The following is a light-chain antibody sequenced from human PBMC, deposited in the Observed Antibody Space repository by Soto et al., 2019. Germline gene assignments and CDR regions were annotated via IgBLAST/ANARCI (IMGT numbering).Light chain of an antibody. CDR2: ANS. J-gene: IGLJ1*01. CDR1: SSNIGAGYD. CDR3: QSYDSSLSGYV. Sequence: VLTQPPSVSGAPGQRVTISCTGSSSNIGAGYDVHWYQQLPGTAPKLLIYANSIRPSGVPGRFSGSKSGTSASLAITGLQAEDEADYYCQSYDSSLSGYVFGTGTKVTVL. V-gene: IGLV1-40*01.